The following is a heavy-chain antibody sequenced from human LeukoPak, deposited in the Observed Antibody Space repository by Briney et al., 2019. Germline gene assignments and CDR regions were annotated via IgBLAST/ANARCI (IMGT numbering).Heavy chain of an antibody. Sequence: GGSLRLASAGSRLIFSSYAMRWVRQAQRRGMEWDSAIRDSGEYTSYANSVRGRFTISRDNSRNTLYLQMISLRPEDTAVYYCAKDTSIGKYCTKGVCSPFDYWGQGTLVTVSS. CDR1: RLIFSSYA. J-gene: IGHJ4*02. V-gene: IGHV3-23*01. D-gene: IGHD2-8*01. CDR3: AKDTSIGKYCTKGVCSPFDY. CDR2: IRDSGEYT.